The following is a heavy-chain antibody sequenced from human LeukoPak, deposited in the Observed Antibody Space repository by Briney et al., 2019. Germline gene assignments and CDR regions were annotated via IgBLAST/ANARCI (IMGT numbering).Heavy chain of an antibody. J-gene: IGHJ4*02. CDR1: GGSISTYN. D-gene: IGHD4/OR15-4a*01. Sequence: PSETLSLTCTVSGGSISTYNWSWIRQPPGKGLEWIGSISYTGSTNCNPSLKSRVTVSVDISKHQFSLRLSSVTAADTAVYYCARMESWVLPTGPRGFDHWGQGTLVTVSS. V-gene: IGHV4-59*08. CDR2: ISYTGST. CDR3: ARMESWVLPTGPRGFDH.